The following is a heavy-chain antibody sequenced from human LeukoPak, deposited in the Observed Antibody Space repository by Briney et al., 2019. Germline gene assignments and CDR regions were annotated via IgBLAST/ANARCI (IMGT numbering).Heavy chain of an antibody. V-gene: IGHV3-7*01. CDR1: GFTFSSYW. Sequence: GGSLRLSCAASGFTFSSYWMSWVRQAPGKGLEWVANINQDGSEKYYVDSVKGRFTISRDNAKNSLYLQMNSLRAEATAVYYCSRDCSSTSCYRGGFDPWGQGTLVTVSS. D-gene: IGHD2-2*01. CDR3: SRDCSSTSCYRGGFDP. J-gene: IGHJ5*02. CDR2: INQDGSEK.